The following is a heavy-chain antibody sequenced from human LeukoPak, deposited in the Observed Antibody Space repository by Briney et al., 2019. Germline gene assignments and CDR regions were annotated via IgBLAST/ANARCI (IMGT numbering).Heavy chain of an antibody. Sequence: PSETLSLTCTVSGGSISSYYWSWIRQPPGKGLEWIGYIYYSGSTNYNPSPKSRVTISVDTSKNQFSLKLSSVTAADTAVYYCASGYSSSWTDYWGQGTLVTVSS. V-gene: IGHV4-59*01. CDR1: GGSISSYY. D-gene: IGHD6-13*01. J-gene: IGHJ4*02. CDR3: ASGYSSSWTDY. CDR2: IYYSGST.